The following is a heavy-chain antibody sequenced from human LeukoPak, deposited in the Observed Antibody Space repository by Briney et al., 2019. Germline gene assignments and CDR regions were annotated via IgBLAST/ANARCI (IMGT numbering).Heavy chain of an antibody. CDR2: IVVGSGNT. CDR1: GFTFTSSA. Sequence: SVKVSCKASGFTFTSSAMQWVRQARGQRLEWIGWIVVGSGNTNYAQKFQERVTITRDMSTSTAYMELSSLRSEDTAVYYCTTVNYYYDSSGRIYYFDYWGQGTLVTVSS. D-gene: IGHD3-22*01. J-gene: IGHJ4*02. V-gene: IGHV1-58*02. CDR3: TTVNYYYDSSGRIYYFDY.